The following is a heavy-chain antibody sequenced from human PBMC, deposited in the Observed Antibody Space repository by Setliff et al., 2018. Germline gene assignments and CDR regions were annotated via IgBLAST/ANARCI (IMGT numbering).Heavy chain of an antibody. J-gene: IGHJ4*02. Sequence: GSLRLSCAASGFTLRSYWMSWVRQAPGKGLEWVANIKEDGSETYYGGSVKGRFTISRDNSKNTLYLQMNSLRPEDTAVYYCARTCSGSGCYAGLESWGQGTPVTVSS. V-gene: IGHV3-7*01. D-gene: IGHD2-15*01. CDR1: GFTLRSYW. CDR3: ARTCSGSGCYAGLES. CDR2: IKEDGSET.